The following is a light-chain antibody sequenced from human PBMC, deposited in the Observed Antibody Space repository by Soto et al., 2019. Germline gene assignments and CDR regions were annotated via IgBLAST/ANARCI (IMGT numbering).Light chain of an antibody. CDR3: QQYNTYWYT. J-gene: IGKJ2*01. CDR1: QSIGSW. CDR2: KAS. Sequence: DIQMTQSPSTLSASVGDRVTITCRASQSIGSWLAWYQQKPGKAPKLLIYKASSLESGVPSRFSGSGSGTEFTLTISSLQPDDFATYYCQQYNTYWYTFGQGTNLEIK. V-gene: IGKV1-5*03.